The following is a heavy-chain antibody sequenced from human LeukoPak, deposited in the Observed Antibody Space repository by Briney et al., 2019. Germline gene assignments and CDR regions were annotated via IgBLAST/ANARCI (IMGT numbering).Heavy chain of an antibody. V-gene: IGHV4-4*07. J-gene: IGHJ4*02. Sequence: SETLSLTCTLSGGSISNNYWNWIRQPAGKGLEWIGRIYTSGSTNYNPSLKSRVTISLDKSKNQFSPKLSSVTAADTAVYYCARDRGSYPYYFDYWAQGTLVTVSS. CDR2: IYTSGST. CDR1: GGSISNNY. D-gene: IGHD1-26*01. CDR3: ARDRGSYPYYFDY.